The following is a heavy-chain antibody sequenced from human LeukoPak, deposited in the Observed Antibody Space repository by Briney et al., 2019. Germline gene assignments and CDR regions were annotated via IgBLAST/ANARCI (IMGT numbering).Heavy chain of an antibody. J-gene: IGHJ6*03. V-gene: IGHV4-4*07. Sequence: PSETLSLTRTLSGGSISSDYWSWVRQPARKGLEWSGRIYTSGSTNYNPSLKSRATMSVDTSKNQFSLKLSSLTAAGTAVYYCARDLTVRRVIPYYYYYMDVWGKGTTVTVSS. CDR2: IYTSGST. D-gene: IGHD3-10*01. CDR1: GGSISSDY. CDR3: ARDLTVRRVIPYYYYYMDV.